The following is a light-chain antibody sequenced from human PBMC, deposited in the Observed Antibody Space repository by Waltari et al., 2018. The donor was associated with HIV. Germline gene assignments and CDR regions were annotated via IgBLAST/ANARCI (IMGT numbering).Light chain of an antibody. V-gene: IGLV3-19*01. Sequence: SSELTQDPAVSVALGQTVRITCHGDSLGNYYASWYQQKPGQAPILVSFGKNNRASGIPDRFSGSSSGSTSSLTITGAQAEDEADYYCYSRDSSGDHRFGGGTKLTVL. CDR3: YSRDSSGDHR. CDR1: SLGNYY. J-gene: IGLJ2*01. CDR2: GKN.